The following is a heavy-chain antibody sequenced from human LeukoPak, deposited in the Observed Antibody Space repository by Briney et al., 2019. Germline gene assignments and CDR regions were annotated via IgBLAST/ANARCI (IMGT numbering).Heavy chain of an antibody. D-gene: IGHD5-12*01. CDR1: GFTFSTSW. Sequence: GGSLRLSCAASGFTFSTSWMTWVRQAPGKGLEWVAYIKQDGSEIFCVDSVKGRFTISRDNAKNSLYLQMNSLRAEDTAVYYCARDNGPSGYDAFNIWGQGTMVTVSS. V-gene: IGHV3-7*01. CDR2: IKQDGSEI. J-gene: IGHJ3*02. CDR3: ARDNGPSGYDAFNI.